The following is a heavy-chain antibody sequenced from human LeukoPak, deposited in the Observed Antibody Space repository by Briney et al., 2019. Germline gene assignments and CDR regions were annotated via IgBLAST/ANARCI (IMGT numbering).Heavy chain of an antibody. CDR1: GFTFSSYA. V-gene: IGHV3-23*01. Sequence: GGSLRLSCAASGFTFSSYAMSWVRQAPGGGLEWVSAISGSGDTTYHADSVKGRFTISRDNSENRLSLQMDSLRAEDTAVYFCAKDTTAWWYHRAYMDVWGKGTTVTVSS. J-gene: IGHJ6*03. CDR3: AKDTTAWWYHRAYMDV. CDR2: ISGSGDTT. D-gene: IGHD2-15*01.